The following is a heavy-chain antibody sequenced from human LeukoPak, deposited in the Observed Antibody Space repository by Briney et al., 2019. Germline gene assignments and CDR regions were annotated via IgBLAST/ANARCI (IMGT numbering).Heavy chain of an antibody. Sequence: SETLSLTCTVSGDSISSYYWSWIRQPAGKGLEWIGRIYTSGSTNYNPSLKSRVTMSVDTSKNQFSLKLSSVTAADTAVYYCARVSSSSGLRKLYYFDYWGQGTLVTVSS. D-gene: IGHD6-6*01. V-gene: IGHV4-4*07. CDR1: GDSISSYY. CDR2: IYTSGST. J-gene: IGHJ4*02. CDR3: ARVSSSSGLRKLYYFDY.